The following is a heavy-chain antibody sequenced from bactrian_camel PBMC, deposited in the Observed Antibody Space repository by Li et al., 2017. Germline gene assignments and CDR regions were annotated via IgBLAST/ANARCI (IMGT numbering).Heavy chain of an antibody. J-gene: IGHJ4*01. Sequence: HVQLVESGGGLVQPGGSLRLSCAASGYTASSNCMAWFRQAPGKEREGVAAIYTGGGSTYYADSVKCRFTISRDNAKNTLFLQMDNLRTEDSGVYYCAEDSVGWVLGNRWGQGTQVTVS. V-gene: IGHV3S1*01. CDR1: GYTASSNC. CDR3: AEDSVGWVLGNR. D-gene: IGHD5*01. CDR2: IYTGGGST.